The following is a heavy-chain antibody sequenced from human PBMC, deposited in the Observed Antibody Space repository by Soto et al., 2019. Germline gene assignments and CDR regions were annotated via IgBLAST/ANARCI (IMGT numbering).Heavy chain of an antibody. V-gene: IGHV4-31*03. D-gene: IGHD4-17*01. Sequence: SETLSLTCTVSGGSISSGGYYWSWIRQHPGKGLEWIGYIYYSGSTYYNPSLKSRVTISVDTSKDQFSLKLSSVTAADTAVYYCAMTTELPWDIWGQGTMVTVSS. J-gene: IGHJ3*02. CDR2: IYYSGST. CDR3: AMTTELPWDI. CDR1: GGSISSGGYY.